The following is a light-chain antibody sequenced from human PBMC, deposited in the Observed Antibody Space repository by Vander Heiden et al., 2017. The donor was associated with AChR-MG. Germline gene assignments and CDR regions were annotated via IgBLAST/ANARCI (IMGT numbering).Light chain of an antibody. J-gene: IGKJ5*01. CDR2: WAS. V-gene: IGKV4-1*01. CDR1: QRVLYSSNNKNY. CDR3: QQYYTTPVT. Sequence: DIVLTQSPDSLAVSLGERATINCKSSQRVLYSSNNKNYLAWYQQKPGQPPKLLINWASSRESGVPDRFSGSGSGTDFTLTISRLQAEDVAVYYCQQYYTTPVTFGQGTRLEIK.